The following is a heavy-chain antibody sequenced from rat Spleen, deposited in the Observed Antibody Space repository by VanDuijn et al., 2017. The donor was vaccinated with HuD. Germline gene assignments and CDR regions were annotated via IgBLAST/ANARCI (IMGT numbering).Heavy chain of an antibody. CDR3: AREGKLGVRGYYFDY. Sequence: QVQLKESGPGLVQPSQTLSLTCTVSGFSLTSYTVSWVRQPPGKGLEWIGAIWSGGSTAYNSLLKSRLTISRDTSKSQVFLKMNSLQTEDTATYYCAREGKLGVRGYYFDYWGQGVMVTVSS. D-gene: IGHD5-1*01. J-gene: IGHJ2*01. CDR1: GFSLTSYT. V-gene: IGHV2-15*01. CDR2: IWSGGST.